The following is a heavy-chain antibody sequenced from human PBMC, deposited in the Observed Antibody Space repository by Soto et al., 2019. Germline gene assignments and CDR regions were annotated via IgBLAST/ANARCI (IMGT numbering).Heavy chain of an antibody. Sequence: QVQLVESGGGVVQPGRSLRLSCAASGFTFSSYGMHWVRQAPGKGLEWVAVISYDGSNKYYADSVKGRFTISRDNSKNTLYLQMNSLRAEDTAVYYCAKDLGATVTPPYGMDVWGQGTTVTVSS. CDR2: ISYDGSNK. J-gene: IGHJ6*02. D-gene: IGHD4-4*01. CDR3: AKDLGATVTPPYGMDV. CDR1: GFTFSSYG. V-gene: IGHV3-30*18.